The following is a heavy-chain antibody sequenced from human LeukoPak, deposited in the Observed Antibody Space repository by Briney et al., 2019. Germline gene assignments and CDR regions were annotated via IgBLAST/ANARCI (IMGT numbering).Heavy chain of an antibody. Sequence: ASVKASCKASGYTFTGYYMHWVRQAPGQGLEWMGWINPNSGGTNYAQKFQGRVTMTRDTSISTAYMELSRLRSDDTAVYYCAKTARIAAAGIHYYFDYWGQGTLVTVSS. CDR3: AKTARIAAAGIHYYFDY. CDR2: INPNSGGT. V-gene: IGHV1-2*02. CDR1: GYTFTGYY. D-gene: IGHD6-13*01. J-gene: IGHJ4*02.